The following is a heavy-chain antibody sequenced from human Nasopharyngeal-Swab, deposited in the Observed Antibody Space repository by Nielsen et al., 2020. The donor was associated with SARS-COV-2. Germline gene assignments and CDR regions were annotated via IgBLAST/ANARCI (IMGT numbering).Heavy chain of an antibody. CDR2: IGDKDHNYAT. CDR1: GFIFSASA. J-gene: IGHJ4*02. Sequence: GESLKISCAASGFIFSASAIHWVRQASGKGLEWVGRIGDKDHNYATTYGTSVQGRFTISRDDSKNAAFLQMDSLKTEDTALYYCTTDFYFDYWGQGTLVTVSS. V-gene: IGHV3-73*01. CDR3: TTDFYFDY.